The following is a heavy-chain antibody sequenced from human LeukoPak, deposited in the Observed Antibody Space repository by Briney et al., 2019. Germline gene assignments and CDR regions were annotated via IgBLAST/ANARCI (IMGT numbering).Heavy chain of an antibody. CDR3: ARVPFYRLWFGEYQFYFDY. J-gene: IGHJ4*02. V-gene: IGHV6-1*01. D-gene: IGHD3-10*01. CDR1: GDSVSSNSAA. CDR2: TYYRSKWYN. Sequence: SQTLSLTCAISGDSVSSNSAAWNWIRQSPSRGLEWRGRTYYRSKWYNDYAVSVKSRITINPDTSKNQFSLQLNSVTPEDTAVYYCARVPFYRLWFGEYQFYFDYWGQGTLVTVSS.